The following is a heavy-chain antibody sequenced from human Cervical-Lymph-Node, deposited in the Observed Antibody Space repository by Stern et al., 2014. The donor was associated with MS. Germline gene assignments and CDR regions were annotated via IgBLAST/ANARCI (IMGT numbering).Heavy chain of an antibody. CDR1: GGTFTSYA. CDR3: ARDETGVAFDI. D-gene: IGHD7-27*01. CDR2: IIRLFGTA. Sequence: VQLVESGADVRRPWSSVKVSCKAYGGTFTSYAINWVRQAPGQGLEWMGGIIRLFGTAHYAQQFQGRVTISADISTSTVYMELYSLRSDDTAVYYCARDETGVAFDIWGQGTMVTVSS. J-gene: IGHJ3*02. V-gene: IGHV1-69*06.